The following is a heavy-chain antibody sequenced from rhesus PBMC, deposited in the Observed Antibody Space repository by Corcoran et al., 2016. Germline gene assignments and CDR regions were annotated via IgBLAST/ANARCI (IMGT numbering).Heavy chain of an antibody. CDR3: ARVKYNSLDI. D-gene: IGHD3-34*01. V-gene: IGHV4S9*01. CDR2: IYGNSATS. Sequence: QVQLQESGPGLVKPSETLSFTCAVSCGSINDGFFWNWIRSPPGKGLEWVGNIYGNSATSYYNPTLKSRITISKDTSKNQFFLKLTSVTAADTAVYFCARVKYNSLDIWGRGVLVTVSS. J-gene: IGHJ5-2*02. CDR1: CGSINDGFF.